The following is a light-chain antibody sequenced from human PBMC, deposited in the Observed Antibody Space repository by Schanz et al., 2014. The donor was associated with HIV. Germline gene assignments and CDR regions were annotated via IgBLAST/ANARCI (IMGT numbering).Light chain of an antibody. Sequence: QAVVTQEPSVTVSPGGTVTLTCDSSNGAVTSGHFPYWFQQKPGHAPRTLIYDTNKKHPWTPARFSGSLLGGKAALTLSGAKPEDEADYYCMLSCGAGVLLGGGTKLTV. CDR3: MLSCGAGVL. CDR1: NGAVTSGHF. CDR2: DTN. V-gene: IGLV7-46*01. J-gene: IGLJ3*02.